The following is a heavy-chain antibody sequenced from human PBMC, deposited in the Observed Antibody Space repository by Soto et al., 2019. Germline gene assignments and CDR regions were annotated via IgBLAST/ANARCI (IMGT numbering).Heavy chain of an antibody. V-gene: IGHV5-51*01. J-gene: IGHJ5*02. CDR1: GYSFTSYW. D-gene: IGHD1-7*01. Sequence: LGESLKISCKGSGYSFTSYWIGWVRQMPGKGLEWMGIIYPGDSDTRYSPSFQGQVTISADKSISTAYLQWSSLKASDTAMYYCARNGWTGTTSGLFDPWGQGTLVTVSS. CDR3: ARNGWTGTTSGLFDP. CDR2: IYPGDSDT.